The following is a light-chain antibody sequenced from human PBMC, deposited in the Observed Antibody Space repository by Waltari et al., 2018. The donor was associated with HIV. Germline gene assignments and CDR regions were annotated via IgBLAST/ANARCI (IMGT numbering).Light chain of an antibody. CDR1: QSISSW. J-gene: IGKJ1*01. Sequence: VGDRVTITCRASQSISSWLAWYQQKPGKAPKLLIYKASSLDSGVPSRFSGSGSGTEFTLTISSLQPDDFATYYCQQYSTYPAFGQGTKVEIK. V-gene: IGKV1-5*03. CDR2: KAS. CDR3: QQYSTYPA.